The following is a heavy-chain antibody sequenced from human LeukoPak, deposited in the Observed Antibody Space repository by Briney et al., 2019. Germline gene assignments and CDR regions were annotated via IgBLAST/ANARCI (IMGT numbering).Heavy chain of an antibody. D-gene: IGHD3-3*01. CDR2: ISSSGNT. CDR3: ARLGAGPTYYDFWSGYSSFYFDY. V-gene: IGHV4-39*02. J-gene: IGHJ4*02. CDR1: GGSTSSGNYY. Sequence: SETLSLTCTVSGGSTSSGNYYWGWIRQPPGKGLEWIGGISSSGNTYYNPSLKSRIIISIDTSKNHFSLKLSSVTAADTAVYYCARLGAGPTYYDFWSGYSSFYFDYWGQGTLVTVSS.